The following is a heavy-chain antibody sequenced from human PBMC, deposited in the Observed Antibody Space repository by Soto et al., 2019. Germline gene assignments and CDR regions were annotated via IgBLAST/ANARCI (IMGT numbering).Heavy chain of an antibody. CDR1: GFTFSSYG. J-gene: IGHJ6*02. D-gene: IGHD2-21*02. CDR3: ARDRFSYCGGDCPMDV. V-gene: IGHV3-33*01. Sequence: PVGSLRLSCAASGFTFSSYGMHWVRQAPGKGLEWVAVIWYDGSNKYYADSVKGRFTTSRDNSKNTLYLQMNSLRAEDTAVYYCARDRFSYCGGDCPMDVWGQGTTVTVSS. CDR2: IWYDGSNK.